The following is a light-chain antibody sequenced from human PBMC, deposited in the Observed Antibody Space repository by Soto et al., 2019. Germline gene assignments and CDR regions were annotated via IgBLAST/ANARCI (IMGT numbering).Light chain of an antibody. V-gene: IGKV3-20*01. CDR3: QQYGSSRWT. J-gene: IGKJ1*01. Sequence: EIVVTQSPGTLSLSPGERATLSCRASQSVSSSYLAWYQQKPGHAPRLLIYGASSRATGIPDRFSGSGSGTDFTLTISRLEPEDFAVYYCQQYGSSRWTFGQGTKVEIK. CDR2: GAS. CDR1: QSVSSSY.